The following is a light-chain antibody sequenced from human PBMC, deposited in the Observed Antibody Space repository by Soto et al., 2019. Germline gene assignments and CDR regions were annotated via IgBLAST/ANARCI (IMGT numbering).Light chain of an antibody. V-gene: IGLV2-14*01. CDR1: SSDVGGYNY. J-gene: IGLJ1*01. CDR3: SSYTSSDTYV. Sequence: QSVLTQPASVSGSPGQSITIPCIGASSDVGGYNYVSWYQQHPGKAPQLMIYDVSNRPSGVSNRFSGSKSGNTASLAISGLQAEDEADYYCSSYTSSDTYVFGTGTKVTVL. CDR2: DVS.